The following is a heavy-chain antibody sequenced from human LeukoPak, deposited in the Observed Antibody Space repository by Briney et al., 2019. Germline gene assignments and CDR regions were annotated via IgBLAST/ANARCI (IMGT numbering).Heavy chain of an antibody. V-gene: IGHV4-39*07. Sequence: SETLSLTCSVSGGSMNGYYWGWIRQPPGKGLEWIGSIYYSGSTYYNPSLKSRVTISVDTSKNQFSLKLSSVTAADTAVYYCARHGSDDAFDIWGQGTMVTVSS. CDR2: IYYSGST. CDR3: ARHGSDDAFDI. J-gene: IGHJ3*02. D-gene: IGHD5-12*01. CDR1: GGSMNGYY.